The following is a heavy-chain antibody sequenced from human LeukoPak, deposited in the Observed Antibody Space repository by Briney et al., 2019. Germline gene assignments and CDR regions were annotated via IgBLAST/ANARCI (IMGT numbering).Heavy chain of an antibody. Sequence: SETLSLTCTVSGGSISNYYWSWIRQPPGKGLEWNGYIYYTGSTNYNPSLKSRVTISVDTSKNQFSLSLNSVTAADTAEYYCARAPGSAYYPYYYMDVWGKGTTVTVSS. D-gene: IGHD6-19*01. J-gene: IGHJ6*03. CDR1: GGSISNYY. CDR3: ARAPGSAYYPYYYMDV. V-gene: IGHV4-59*01. CDR2: IYYTGST.